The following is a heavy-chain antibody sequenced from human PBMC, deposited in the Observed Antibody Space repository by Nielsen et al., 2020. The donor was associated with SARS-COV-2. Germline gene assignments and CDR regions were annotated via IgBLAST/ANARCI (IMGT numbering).Heavy chain of an antibody. Sequence: GSLRLSCAVYGGSFSDYHWTWIRQPPGKGLEWIGEISRSGGTNYNPSLQSRVTISEDTSKNQFSLKLSSVTAADTAVYYCARDRLFNYPLDYWGQGTLVTVSS. V-gene: IGHV4-34*01. CDR3: ARDRLFNYPLDY. CDR2: ISRSGGT. J-gene: IGHJ4*02. CDR1: GGSFSDYH. D-gene: IGHD3-22*01.